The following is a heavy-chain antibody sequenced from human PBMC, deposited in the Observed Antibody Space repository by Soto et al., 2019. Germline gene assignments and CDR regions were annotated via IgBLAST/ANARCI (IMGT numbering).Heavy chain of an antibody. CDR2: ISGSGGST. CDR1: GFTFSSYA. Sequence: EVQLLESGGGLVQPGGSLRLSCAASGFTFSSYAMSWVRQAPGKGLEWVSVISGSGGSTYYADSVKGRFTISRDNSKNTLYLQMNSLRAEDTAEYYCAKDRTWIQLWFEYWGQGTLVTVSS. CDR3: AKDRTWIQLWFEY. J-gene: IGHJ4*02. V-gene: IGHV3-23*01. D-gene: IGHD5-18*01.